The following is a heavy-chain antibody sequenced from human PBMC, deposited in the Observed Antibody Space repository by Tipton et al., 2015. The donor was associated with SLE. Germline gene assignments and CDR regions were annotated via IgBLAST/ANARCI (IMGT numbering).Heavy chain of an antibody. CDR3: ARVRVDTAMGVFDF. D-gene: IGHD5-18*01. J-gene: IGHJ4*02. CDR2: ISTYNGNT. Sequence: QLVQSGPEVKKPGSSVKVSCKASGGTFRSFVINWVRQAPGQGLEWMGWISTYNGNTNYAQKLQGRVTMTSDTSTSTAYMELRSLRSDDTAIYYCARVRVDTAMGVFDFWGQGTLVTVSS. V-gene: IGHV1-18*01. CDR1: GGTFRSFV.